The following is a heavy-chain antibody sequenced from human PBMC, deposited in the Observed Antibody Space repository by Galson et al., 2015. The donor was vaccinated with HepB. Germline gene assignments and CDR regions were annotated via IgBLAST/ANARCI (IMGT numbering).Heavy chain of an antibody. Sequence: SVKVSCKASGYTFTSYGISWVRQAPGQGLEWMGWISAYNGNTNYAQKLQGRVTMTTDTSTSTAYMELRSLRSDDTAVYYCARDQSIAARIYYYYGMDVWGQGTTVTVSS. CDR2: ISAYNGNT. D-gene: IGHD6-6*01. CDR1: GYTFTSYG. CDR3: ARDQSIAARIYYYYGMDV. J-gene: IGHJ6*02. V-gene: IGHV1-18*01.